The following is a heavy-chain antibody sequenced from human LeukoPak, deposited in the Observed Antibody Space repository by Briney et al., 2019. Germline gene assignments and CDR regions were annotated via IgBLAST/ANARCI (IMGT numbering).Heavy chain of an antibody. CDR3: ARDILVDYYGSGTPPEVPYNWFDP. Sequence: SETLSLTCTVSGGSISSYYWSWIRQPAGKGLEWIGRIYTSGSTNYNPSLKSRVTISVDTSKNQFSLKLSSVTAADTAVYYCARDILVDYYGSGTPPEVPYNWFDPWGQGTLVTVSS. CDR2: IYTSGST. D-gene: IGHD3-10*01. CDR1: GGSISSYY. V-gene: IGHV4-4*07. J-gene: IGHJ5*02.